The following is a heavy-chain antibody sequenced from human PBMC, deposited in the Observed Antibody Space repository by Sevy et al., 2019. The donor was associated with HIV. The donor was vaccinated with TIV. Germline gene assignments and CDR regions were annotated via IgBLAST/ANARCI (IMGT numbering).Heavy chain of an antibody. D-gene: IGHD3-22*01. Sequence: WGSLRLSCAVSGFSFDSYGMTWVRQAPGKGLEWVSGISGSGTRTYYADSVKGRFSISRDNSKNRLYLQMNSLGSEDTAIYYCAKGGGGHYDPDEIGYYFYYYNMDVWGKGTTVTVSS. CDR3: AKGGGGHYDPDEIGYYFYYYNMDV. CDR1: GFSFDSYG. J-gene: IGHJ6*03. CDR2: ISGSGTRT. V-gene: IGHV3-23*01.